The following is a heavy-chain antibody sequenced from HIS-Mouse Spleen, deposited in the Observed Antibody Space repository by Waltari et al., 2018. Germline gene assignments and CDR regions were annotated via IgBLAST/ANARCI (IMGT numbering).Heavy chain of an antibody. CDR2: ISYVGSNK. CDR1: GFTFSSYG. J-gene: IGHJ4*02. Sequence: QVQLVESGGGLVQPGRSLRLSCAAPGFTFSSYGMHWVRQAPGKGLEWVAVISYVGSNKYYADSVKGRFTISRDNSKNTLYLQMNSLRAEDTAVYYCAKDKHHAFDYWGQGTLVTVSS. CDR3: AKDKHHAFDY. V-gene: IGHV3-30*18.